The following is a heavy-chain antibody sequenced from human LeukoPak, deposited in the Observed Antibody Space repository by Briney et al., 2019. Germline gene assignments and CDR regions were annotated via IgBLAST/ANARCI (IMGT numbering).Heavy chain of an antibody. CDR1: GGSISSYY. V-gene: IGHV4-59*01. Sequence: SETLSLTCTVSGGSISSYYWSWIRQPPGKGLEWIGYIYYSGSTNYNPSLKSRVTTSVDTSKNQFSLKLSSVTAADTAVYYCARERLGYYDRSGLDYWGQGTLVTVSS. J-gene: IGHJ4*02. CDR2: IYYSGST. D-gene: IGHD3-22*01. CDR3: ARERLGYYDRSGLDY.